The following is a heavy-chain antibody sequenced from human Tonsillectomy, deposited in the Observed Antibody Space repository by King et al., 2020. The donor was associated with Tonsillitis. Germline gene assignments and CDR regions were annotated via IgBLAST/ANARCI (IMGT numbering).Heavy chain of an antibody. CDR3: ARGPEDASLIAENDAFEI. CDR2: LYSSGST. CDR1: GGSISGYY. Sequence: QLQESGPGLVKPSETLSVTCTVSGGSISGYYWSWIRQSAGKGLEWIGRLYSSGSTNYNPSLKSRVTMSLDKSKNQFSLNLKSVTAAETAVYYWARGPEDASLIAENDAFEIWGQGTRVTVSS. J-gene: IGHJ3*02. V-gene: IGHV4-4*07. D-gene: IGHD3-16*01.